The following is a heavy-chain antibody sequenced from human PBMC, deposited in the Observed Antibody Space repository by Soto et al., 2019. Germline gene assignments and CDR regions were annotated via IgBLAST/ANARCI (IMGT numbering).Heavy chain of an antibody. CDR2: ISWNSGSI. CDR3: AKTARPYDSQGYYPFDI. J-gene: IGHJ3*02. D-gene: IGHD3-22*01. CDR1: GFTFDAFA. V-gene: IGHV3-9*01. Sequence: EVQLVESGGDLVLPGRSLRLSCTASGFTFDAFAMHWVRQAPGKGLEWVSGISWNSGSIGYADPVKGRFTISRDNAKKSLYLEMNSLKTEDTALYYCAKTARPYDSQGYYPFDIWGQGTLVSVSS.